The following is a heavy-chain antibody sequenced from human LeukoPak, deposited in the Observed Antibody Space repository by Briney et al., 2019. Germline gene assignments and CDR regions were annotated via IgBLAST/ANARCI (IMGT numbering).Heavy chain of an antibody. Sequence: SETLSLTCAVYGGSFSGYYWSWVRQPPGKGLEWIGEINHSGSTNYNPSLKSRVTISVDTSKNQFSLKLSSVTAADTAVYYCARGGSFYYYYYMDVWGKGTTVTVSS. CDR2: INHSGST. CDR1: GGSFSGYY. V-gene: IGHV4-34*01. CDR3: ARGGSFYYYYYMDV. J-gene: IGHJ6*03.